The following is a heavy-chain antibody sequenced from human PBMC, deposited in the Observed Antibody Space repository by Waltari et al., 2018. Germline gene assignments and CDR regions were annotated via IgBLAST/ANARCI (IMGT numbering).Heavy chain of an antibody. Sequence: QLQLQESGPGLVKPSETLSLTCTVSGGSISSSSYYWGWIRQPPGKGLEWIGSIYYRGSTYYNPSIKSRVTISVDTSKNKFSLKMSSVTDADTAVYYCARDRGSYDSSAFEYWGQGTLVTVSS. V-gene: IGHV4-39*07. J-gene: IGHJ4*02. CDR1: GGSISSSSYY. CDR2: IYYRGST. D-gene: IGHD3-22*01. CDR3: ARDRGSYDSSAFEY.